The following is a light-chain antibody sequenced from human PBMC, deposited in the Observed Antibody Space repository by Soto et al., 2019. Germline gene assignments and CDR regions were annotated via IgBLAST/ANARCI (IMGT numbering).Light chain of an antibody. Sequence: AIPMTQSPPSLSASIGDRVTITCRASQGIKNDLGWYQQKPGRAPKLLIYAASSLQSGVPSRFSGSGSGTAFTLTISSLQPEDFATYYCVQDYNYPQTFGQGTKVEIK. V-gene: IGKV1-6*01. CDR2: AAS. CDR3: VQDYNYPQT. J-gene: IGKJ1*01. CDR1: QGIKND.